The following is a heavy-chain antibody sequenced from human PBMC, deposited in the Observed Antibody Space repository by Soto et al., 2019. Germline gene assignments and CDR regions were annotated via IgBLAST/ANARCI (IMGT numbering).Heavy chain of an antibody. J-gene: IGHJ6*02. CDR3: AGLYCSSTSCYYPYYYYGMDV. CDR1: GISISSYY. CDR2: IYYSGST. Sequence: SVTMSLTCTVSGISISSYYWSGVLQPPGKGLEWIGYIYYSGSTNYNPSLKSRVTISVDTSKNQFSLKLSSVTAADTAVYYCAGLYCSSTSCYYPYYYYGMDVWGQGTTVTVS. D-gene: IGHD2-2*01. V-gene: IGHV4-59*01.